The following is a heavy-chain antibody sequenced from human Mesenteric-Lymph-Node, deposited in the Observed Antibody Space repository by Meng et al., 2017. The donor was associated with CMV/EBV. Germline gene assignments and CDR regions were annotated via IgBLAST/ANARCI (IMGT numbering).Heavy chain of an antibody. Sequence: SETLSLTCTVSGGSISSSSYYWGWIRQPPGKGLEWIGSIYYSGSTYYNPSLKSRVTISVDASKDQFSLRLSSVAAADTAVYYCARVPIYYYYYGMNVWGQGTTVTVSS. CDR1: GGSISSSSYY. V-gene: IGHV4-39*07. CDR3: ARVPIYYYYYGMNV. CDR2: IYYSGST. J-gene: IGHJ6*02.